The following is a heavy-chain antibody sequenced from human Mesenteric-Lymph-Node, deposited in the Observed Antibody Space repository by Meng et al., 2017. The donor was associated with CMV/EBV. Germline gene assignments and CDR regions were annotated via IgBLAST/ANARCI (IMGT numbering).Heavy chain of an antibody. J-gene: IGHJ6*02. CDR3: APGITPYYFGMDV. CDR2: ISGSGGDT. CDR1: GFTFSSYA. D-gene: IGHD1-14*01. V-gene: IGHV3-23*01. Sequence: GESLKISCAASGFTFSSYAMSWVRQAPGKGLEWVSVISGSGGDTYYADSVKGRFTISRDNSKNTLYLQMDSLRAEDTAVYYCAPGITPYYFGMDVWGQGTTVTVSS.